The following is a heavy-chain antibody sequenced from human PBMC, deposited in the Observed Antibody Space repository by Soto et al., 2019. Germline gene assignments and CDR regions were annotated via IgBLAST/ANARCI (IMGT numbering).Heavy chain of an antibody. Sequence: QITLKESGPTLVKPTQTLTLTCTFSGFSLSTSGVGVGWIRQPPGKALEWLALIYWDDDKRYSPSLKSRLTITKDTSKNQVVLTMTNMDPVDTATYYCAHSYYDFWSGRHTRLDWFDPWGQGTLVTVSS. CDR3: AHSYYDFWSGRHTRLDWFDP. J-gene: IGHJ5*02. CDR2: IYWDDDK. CDR1: GFSLSTSGVG. D-gene: IGHD3-3*01. V-gene: IGHV2-5*02.